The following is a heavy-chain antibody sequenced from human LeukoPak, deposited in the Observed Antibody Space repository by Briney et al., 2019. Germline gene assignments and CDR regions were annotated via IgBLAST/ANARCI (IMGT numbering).Heavy chain of an antibody. CDR3: TSAIVTTRNAWDC. Sequence: GGSLRLSCAASEFTFSSYWMHWVRQAPGKGLVGVSRINSDGSSTSYADSVKGRFTISRDNAKNTLYLQMNSLRAEDTAVYYCTSAIVTTRNAWDCWGQGALVTVSS. V-gene: IGHV3-74*01. CDR2: INSDGSST. D-gene: IGHD5-12*01. CDR1: EFTFSSYW. J-gene: IGHJ4*02.